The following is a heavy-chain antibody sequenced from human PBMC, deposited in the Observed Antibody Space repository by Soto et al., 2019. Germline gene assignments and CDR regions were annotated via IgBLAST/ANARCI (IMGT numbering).Heavy chain of an antibody. CDR1: GGSITSGIYY. Sequence: SETLSLTCSVSGGSITSGIYYWSWIRQYPGKGLEWIGYISYGGSTYYNPSLKSRVDISADTSKNQFSLKLTSVTAADAAVYYCARVTLDRDGYNCWFDSWGQGTLVTVSS. CDR3: ARVTLDRDGYNCWFDS. J-gene: IGHJ5*01. CDR2: ISYGGST. D-gene: IGHD5-12*01. V-gene: IGHV4-31*03.